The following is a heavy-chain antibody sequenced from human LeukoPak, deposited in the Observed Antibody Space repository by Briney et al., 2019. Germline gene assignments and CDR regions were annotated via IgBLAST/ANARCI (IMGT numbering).Heavy chain of an antibody. Sequence: ASVKVSCKASGYTFTGYYLHWVRQAPGQGLEWKGWINPNSGDTNYAQKFQGRVTMTRDTSISTAYMELSRLRSDDTAVFYCARGDSSPYYYFDYWGQGTLVTVSS. CDR1: GYTFTGYY. CDR2: INPNSGDT. D-gene: IGHD3-22*01. J-gene: IGHJ4*02. V-gene: IGHV1-2*02. CDR3: ARGDSSPYYYFDY.